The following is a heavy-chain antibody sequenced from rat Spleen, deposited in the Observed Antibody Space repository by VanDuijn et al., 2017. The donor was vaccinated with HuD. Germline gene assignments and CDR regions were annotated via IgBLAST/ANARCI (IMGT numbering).Heavy chain of an antibody. Sequence: EVQLQESGPGLVKPSQSLSLTCSVTGYSITSNYWGWIRKFPGNKMEWMGYIDYSGRTSYNPSLKSRISTTRDTSKNQFFLQLNSVTTEDTATYYCTRGLSMSSTNYYYALFAYWGQGTLVTVSS. D-gene: IGHD1-6*01. CDR3: TRGLSMSSTNYYYALFAY. CDR2: IDYSGRT. CDR1: GYSITSNY. J-gene: IGHJ3*01. V-gene: IGHV3-1*01.